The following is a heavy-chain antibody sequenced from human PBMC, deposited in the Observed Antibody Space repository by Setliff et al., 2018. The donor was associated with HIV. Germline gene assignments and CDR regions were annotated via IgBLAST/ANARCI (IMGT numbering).Heavy chain of an antibody. D-gene: IGHD6-13*01. CDR1: GYTFTSYY. CDR3: ARDPGYKSSWYGAFDI. J-gene: IGHJ3*02. V-gene: IGHV1-46*01. Sequence: EASVKVSCKASGYTFTSYYMHWVRQAPGQGLEWMGIINPSGGSPTYAQKFQGRVTMTRDTSISTAFMDLSRLRSDDTAVYYCARDPGYKSSWYGAFDIWGQGTMVTVSS. CDR2: INPSGGSP.